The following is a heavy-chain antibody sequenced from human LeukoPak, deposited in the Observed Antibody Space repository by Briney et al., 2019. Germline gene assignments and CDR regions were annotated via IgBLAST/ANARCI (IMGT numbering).Heavy chain of an antibody. CDR2: ISAYNGNT. V-gene: IGHV1-18*01. CDR1: VYTFTSYG. CDR3: ARGSIGPVGLWFGELPYYYYGMDV. Sequence: ASVKVSCKPSVYTFTSYGISWVRQAPGQGLEWMGWISAYNGNTNYAQKLQGRVTMTTDTSTSTAYMELRSLRSDDTAVYYCARGSIGPVGLWFGELPYYYYGMDVWGQGTTVTVSS. D-gene: IGHD3-10*01. J-gene: IGHJ6*02.